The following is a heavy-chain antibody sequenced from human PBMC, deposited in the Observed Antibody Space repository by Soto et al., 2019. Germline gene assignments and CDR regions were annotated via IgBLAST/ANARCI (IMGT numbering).Heavy chain of an antibody. V-gene: IGHV4-31*03. D-gene: IGHD2-2*01. Sequence: SETLSLTCTVSGGSISSGGYYWSWIRQHPGKGLEWIGYIYYSGSTYYNPSLKSRVTISVDTSKNQFSLKLSSVTATDTAVYYCARDVVPAVNDGYGMDVWGQGTTVTVSS. J-gene: IGHJ6*02. CDR2: IYYSGST. CDR3: ARDVVPAVNDGYGMDV. CDR1: GGSISSGGYY.